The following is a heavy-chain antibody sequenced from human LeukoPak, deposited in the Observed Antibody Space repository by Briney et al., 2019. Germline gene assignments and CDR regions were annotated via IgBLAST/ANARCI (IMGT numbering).Heavy chain of an antibody. CDR2: INHSGST. CDR1: GGSISSSSYY. CDR3: AKEGAL. J-gene: IGHJ2*01. V-gene: IGHV4-39*07. Sequence: SGTLSLTCTVSGGSISSSSYYWGWIRQPPGKGLEWIGEINHSGSTNYNPSLKSRVTISVDTSKNQFSLKLSSVTAADTAVYYCAKEGALWGRGTLVTVSS.